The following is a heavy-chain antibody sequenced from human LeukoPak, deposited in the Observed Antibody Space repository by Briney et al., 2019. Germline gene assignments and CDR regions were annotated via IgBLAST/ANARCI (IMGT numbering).Heavy chain of an antibody. V-gene: IGHV4-39*01. Sequence: SETLSLTCTVSGVSISSSSYYWGWIRQPPGKGLWWIGSIYYSGSTYYNPSLKSRVTISVDTSKNQFSLKLSSVTAADTAVYYCARRGYDSSGYYRNYWGQGTLVTVSS. CDR1: GVSISSSSYY. J-gene: IGHJ4*02. D-gene: IGHD3-22*01. CDR3: ARRGYDSSGYYRNY. CDR2: IYYSGST.